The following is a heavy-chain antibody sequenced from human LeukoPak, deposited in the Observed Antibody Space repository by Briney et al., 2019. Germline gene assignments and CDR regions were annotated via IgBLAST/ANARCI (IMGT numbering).Heavy chain of an antibody. CDR1: GGSISSSYW. CDR2: IYHSGST. CDR3: ARGRGYYDSSGYYRRNNWFDP. Sequence: PSGTLSLTCAVSGGSISSSYWWSWIRQPPGKGLEWIGEIYHSGSTNYNPSLKSRVTISVDTSKNQFSLKLSSVTAADTAVYYCARGRGYYDSSGYYRRNNWFDPWGQGTLVTVSS. D-gene: IGHD3-22*01. V-gene: IGHV4-4*02. J-gene: IGHJ5*02.